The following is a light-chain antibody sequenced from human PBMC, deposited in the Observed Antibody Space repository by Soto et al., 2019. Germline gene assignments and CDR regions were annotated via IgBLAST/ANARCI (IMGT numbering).Light chain of an antibody. CDR2: DVT. J-gene: IGLJ3*02. V-gene: IGLV2-14*01. CDR1: SSDIGAYNY. CDR3: SSYTSTRTL. Sequence: QSVLTQPASVSGSPGQSITISYTGTSSDIGAYNYVSWYQQHPGKAPKLIIYDVTNRPSGVSNRFSGSKSGNTASLTISGLLPEDEADYYCSSYTSTRTLFGGGTKLTVL.